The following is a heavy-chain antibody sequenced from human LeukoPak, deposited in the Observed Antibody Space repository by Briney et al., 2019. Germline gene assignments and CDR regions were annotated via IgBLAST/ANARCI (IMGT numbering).Heavy chain of an antibody. V-gene: IGHV3-11*06. J-gene: IGHJ3*02. CDR3: ARIDAFDI. CDR2: IVGSSSYT. Sequence: GGSLRLSCAASGFTFSDYHMSWIRQAPGKGLEWVSFIVGSSSYTNYADSVRGRFTISRDNAKNSLYLQMNSLRAEDTAVYYCARIDAFDIWGQGTMATVSS. CDR1: GFTFSDYH.